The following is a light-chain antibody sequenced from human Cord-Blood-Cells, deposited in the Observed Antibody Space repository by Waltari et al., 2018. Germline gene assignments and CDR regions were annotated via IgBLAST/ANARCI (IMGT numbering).Light chain of an antibody. V-gene: IGLV2-8*01. CDR1: SSDVGGYNY. CDR2: EVS. CDR3: SSYAGSNNLV. Sequence: QSALTQPPSASGSPGQSVTISCTGPSSDVGGYNYVSWYQQHPGKAPKLMIYEVSTRPSGVPDRFSGSKSGNTASLTVSGRQAEDEADYYCSSYAGSNNLVFGGGTKLTVL. J-gene: IGLJ3*02.